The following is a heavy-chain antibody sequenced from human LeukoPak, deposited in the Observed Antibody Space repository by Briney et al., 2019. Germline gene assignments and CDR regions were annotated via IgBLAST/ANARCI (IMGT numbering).Heavy chain of an antibody. Sequence: APVKVSCKASGGTFSSYAISWVRQAPGQGLEWMGRIIPIFGTANYAQKFQGRVTITTDESTSTAYMELSSLRSEDTAVYYCARAPTLDYYDSSGYYYAHFDYWGQGTLVTVSS. CDR2: IIPIFGTA. CDR1: GGTFSSYA. D-gene: IGHD3-22*01. J-gene: IGHJ4*02. CDR3: ARAPTLDYYDSSGYYYAHFDY. V-gene: IGHV1-69*05.